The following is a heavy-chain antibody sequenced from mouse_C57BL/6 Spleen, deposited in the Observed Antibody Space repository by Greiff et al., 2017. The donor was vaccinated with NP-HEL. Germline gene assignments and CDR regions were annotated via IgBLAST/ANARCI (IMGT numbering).Heavy chain of an antibody. CDR2: IDPSDSYT. CDR1: GYTFTSYW. Sequence: QVQLQQPGAELVMPGASVKLSCTASGYTFTSYWMHWVKQRPGQGLEWIGEIDPSDSYTNYNQQFKGKSTLTVDKSSSTAYMQRSSLTSEDSAVYYCARRGYGYFDYWGQGTTLTVSS. V-gene: IGHV1-69*01. CDR3: ARRGYGYFDY. J-gene: IGHJ2*01. D-gene: IGHD3-2*02.